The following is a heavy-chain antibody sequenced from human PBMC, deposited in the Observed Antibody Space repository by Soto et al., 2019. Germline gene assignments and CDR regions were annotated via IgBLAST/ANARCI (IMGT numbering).Heavy chain of an antibody. Sequence: SVKVSCKXSGGTFSSYAISWVRQAPGQGLEWMGGIIPIFGTANYAQKFQGRVTITADKSTSTAYMELSSLRSEDTAMYYCARPDYTQDVWYHTYDIWGQGTMVTVSS. CDR3: ARPDYTQDVWYHTYDI. D-gene: IGHD3-3*01. J-gene: IGHJ3*02. V-gene: IGHV1-69*06. CDR1: GGTFSSYA. CDR2: IIPIFGTA.